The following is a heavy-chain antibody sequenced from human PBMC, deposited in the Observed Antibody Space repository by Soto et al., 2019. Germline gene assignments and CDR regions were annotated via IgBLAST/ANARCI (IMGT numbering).Heavy chain of an antibody. CDR3: AKDGGITEATDAADV. CDR2: ISVSGRTT. Sequence: EVQLLESGGGLEQPGGSLRLSCTASGFTFSRDAMSWVRQAPGKGLEWVSTISVSGRTTYYADSVKGRFTISRDNSKSTLYLQMNSLRAEDAAVYSCAKDGGITEATDAADVWGKGTTVTVSS. J-gene: IGHJ6*04. CDR1: GFTFSRDA. V-gene: IGHV3-23*01. D-gene: IGHD1-7*01.